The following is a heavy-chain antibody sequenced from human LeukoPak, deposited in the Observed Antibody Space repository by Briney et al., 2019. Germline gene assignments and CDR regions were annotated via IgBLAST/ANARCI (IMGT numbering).Heavy chain of an antibody. J-gene: IGHJ4*02. CDR1: GFTFSTYW. D-gene: IGHD2-2*01. CDR3: ARVRCSSNSCFPDH. V-gene: IGHV3-7*01. Sequence: GGSLRLSCAASGFTFSTYWMSWVRQAPGKGLEWVANIKQDGSDKYYVDSVKGRFTISRDNAKNSLFLQMNSLRAEDTAVYYCARVRCSSNSCFPDHWGQGTLVTVSS. CDR2: IKQDGSDK.